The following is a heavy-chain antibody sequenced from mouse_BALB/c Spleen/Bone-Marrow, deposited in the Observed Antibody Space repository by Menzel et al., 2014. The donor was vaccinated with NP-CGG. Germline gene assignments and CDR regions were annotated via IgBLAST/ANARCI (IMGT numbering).Heavy chain of an antibody. CDR3: ARTESYRYDGAMDY. CDR2: ISCYNGAT. Sequence: LVKTGASVKISCKASGYSFTGYYMHWVKQSHGKSLEWIGYISCYNGATSYNQKFKGKATFTVDTSSSTAYKQFNILTSEDAAVYYCARTESYRYDGAMDYWGQGTSVTVSS. J-gene: IGHJ4*01. CDR1: GYSFTGYY. V-gene: IGHV1S34*01. D-gene: IGHD2-12*01.